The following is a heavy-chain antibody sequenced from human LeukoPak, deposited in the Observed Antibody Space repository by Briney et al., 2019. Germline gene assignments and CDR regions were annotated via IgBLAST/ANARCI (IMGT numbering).Heavy chain of an antibody. CDR3: AKEQGQFWSGYYTYEAFDI. D-gene: IGHD3-3*01. J-gene: IGHJ3*02. V-gene: IGHV3-30*18. CDR2: ISYHGSNK. CDR1: GFTFSSYG. Sequence: GGSLRLSCAASGFTFSSYGIQWVRQAPGKGLEWVAVISYHGSNKYYADSVKGRFTISRDNSKNTLYLQMNSLRAEDTAVYYCAKEQGQFWSGYYTYEAFDIWGQGTMVTVSS.